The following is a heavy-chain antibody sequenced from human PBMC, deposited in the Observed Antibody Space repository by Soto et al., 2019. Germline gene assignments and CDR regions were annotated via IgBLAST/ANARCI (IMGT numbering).Heavy chain of an antibody. CDR2: INAGNGDT. D-gene: IGHD2-21*02. V-gene: IGHV1-3*01. J-gene: IGHJ6*01. Sequence: SSVQLSCKASGYTFTRYAMHWVRQAPGQRPEWMGWINAGNGDTKYSEKLQGRVTFTRDTSASTTYMELSSLRSEDTAVYYCARQSVLSGDHDFYY. CDR1: GYTFTRYA. CDR3: ARQSVLSGDHDFYY.